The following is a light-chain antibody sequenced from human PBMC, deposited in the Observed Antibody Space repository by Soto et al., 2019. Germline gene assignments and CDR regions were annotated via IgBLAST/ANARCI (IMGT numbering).Light chain of an antibody. CDR1: QSVSSSY. J-gene: IGKJ5*01. CDR2: GAS. V-gene: IGKV3-20*01. Sequence: EIVLTQSPGTLSLSPGERATLSCRASQSVSSSYLAWYQQTPGQAPRLLIYGASSRATGIPDRFSGSGSGTDFTLTISRLEPEDFAVYYCQQYGSSPPITFSQGTRLEIK. CDR3: QQYGSSPPIT.